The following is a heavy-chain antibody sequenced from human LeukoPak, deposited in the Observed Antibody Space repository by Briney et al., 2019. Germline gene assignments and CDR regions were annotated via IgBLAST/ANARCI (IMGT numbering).Heavy chain of an antibody. CDR3: ARALGYCSGGSCDDNY. CDR2: INPSGGST. J-gene: IGHJ4*02. CDR1: GYTFTSYY. V-gene: IGHV1-46*01. Sequence: ASVKVSCKASGYTFTSYYMHWVRQAPGQGLEWMGIINPSGGSTSYAQKFQGRVTMTRDTSTSTVYMELSSLRSEGTAVYYCARALGYCSGGSCDDNYWGQGTLVTVSS. D-gene: IGHD2-15*01.